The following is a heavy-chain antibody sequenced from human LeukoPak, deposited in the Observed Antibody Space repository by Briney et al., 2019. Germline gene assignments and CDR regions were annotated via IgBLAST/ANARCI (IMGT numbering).Heavy chain of an antibody. D-gene: IGHD6-19*01. CDR2: VYSSECI. Sequence: SETLSLTCTVSGDSISNFYGSWIRQPAEKGLEWIGRVYSSECINYNPSLKRRISMSVDTSKTQYSLRLISVTAADTAVYYCARAGFGSGWHYFDYWGRGILVSVSS. V-gene: IGHV4-4*07. CDR3: ARAGFGSGWHYFDY. J-gene: IGHJ4*01. CDR1: GDSISNFY.